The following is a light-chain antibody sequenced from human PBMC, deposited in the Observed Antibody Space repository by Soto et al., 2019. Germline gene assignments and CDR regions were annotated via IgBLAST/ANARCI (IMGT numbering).Light chain of an antibody. CDR2: GAS. Sequence: EIVLTQSPVTLSLSPVERATLSCRASQSVRSDYLAWYQQKPGQAPRLHIYGASTRATGIPDRFTGSGSGTDFTLTISRLEPEDFAVYYCQQYGSSPRTFGQGTKVDIK. CDR1: QSVRSDY. CDR3: QQYGSSPRT. V-gene: IGKV3-20*01. J-gene: IGKJ1*01.